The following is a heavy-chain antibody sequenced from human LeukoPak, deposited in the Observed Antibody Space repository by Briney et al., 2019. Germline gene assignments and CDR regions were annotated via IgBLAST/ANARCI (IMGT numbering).Heavy chain of an antibody. CDR2: ISVGAEYI. CDR3: ASDQRYAFDY. V-gene: IGHV3-23*01. J-gene: IGHJ4*02. Sequence: GGSLRLSCAASGFTFSTYVMNWFRQAPGKGLEWVSTISVGAEYIFYADSVKGRFTISRDDSNNALYLHMNSLRDDDTAVYYCASDQRYAFDYWGQGILVTVSS. D-gene: IGHD3-9*01. CDR1: GFTFSTYV.